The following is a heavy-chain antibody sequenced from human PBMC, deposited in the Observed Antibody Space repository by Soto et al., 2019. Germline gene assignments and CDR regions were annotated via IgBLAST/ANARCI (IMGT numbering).Heavy chain of an antibody. V-gene: IGHV1-3*02. CDR2: SNAGNGNT. CDR1: GYTFTSYA. D-gene: IGHD2-2*01. J-gene: IGHJ4*02. Sequence: ASVKVSCKASGYTFTSYAMHWVRQAPGQRLEWMGWSNAGNGNTKYSQEFQCRVTITRDTSASTAYMELNSLRAEDTAVYYCAKDRSQAKTLAKYCSSTSCYQFDYWGQGTLVTVSS. CDR3: AKDRSQAKTLAKYCSSTSCYQFDY.